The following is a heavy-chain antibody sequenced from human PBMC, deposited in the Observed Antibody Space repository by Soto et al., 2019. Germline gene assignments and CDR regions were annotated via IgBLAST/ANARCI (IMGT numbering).Heavy chain of an antibody. J-gene: IGHJ6*02. V-gene: IGHV3-33*01. CDR3: AGSQQLVRNGMDV. Sequence: QVQLVESGGGVVQPGRSLRLSCAASGFTFSSYGMHWVRQAPGKGLEWVAVIWYDGSNKYYADSVKGRFTISRDNSKNPLYLQMHSLRAEDTAVYYCAGSQQLVRNGMDVWGQGTTVTVSS. CDR2: IWYDGSNK. CDR1: GFTFSSYG. D-gene: IGHD6-13*01.